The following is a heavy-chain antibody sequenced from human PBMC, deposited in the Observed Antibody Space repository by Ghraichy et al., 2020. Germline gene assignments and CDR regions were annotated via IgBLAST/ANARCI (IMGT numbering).Heavy chain of an antibody. V-gene: IGHV3-74*01. J-gene: IGHJ4*02. Sequence: GGSLRLSCAASGFTFSSYWMHWVRQAPGKGLVWVSRINSVGSSTTYADSVKGRFTISRDNAKNTLYLQMNSLRAEDTAVYYCARIPDIAARPADYWGQGTXXXXXS. CDR2: INSVGSST. CDR1: GFTFSSYW. D-gene: IGHD6-6*01. CDR3: ARIPDIAARPADY.